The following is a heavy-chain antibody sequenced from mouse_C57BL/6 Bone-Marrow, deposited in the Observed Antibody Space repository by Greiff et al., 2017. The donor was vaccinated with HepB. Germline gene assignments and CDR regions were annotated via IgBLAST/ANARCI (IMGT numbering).Heavy chain of an antibody. J-gene: IGHJ4*01. V-gene: IGHV1-59*01. CDR2: IDPSDSYT. CDR1: GYTFTSYW. CDR3: ARNSAYYAIDY. Sequence: VQLQQPGAELVRPGTSVKLSCKASGYTFTSYWMHWVKQRPGQGLEWIGVIDPSDSYTNYNQKFKGKATLTVDTSSSTAYMQLSSLTSEDSAVYYCARNSAYYAIDYWGQGTSVTVSS.